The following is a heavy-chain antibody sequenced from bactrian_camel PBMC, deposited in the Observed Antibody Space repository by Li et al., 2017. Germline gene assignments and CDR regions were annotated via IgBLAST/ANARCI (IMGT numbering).Heavy chain of an antibody. CDR1: GFTSNSCG. CDR3: ETKSDVLGACVW. V-gene: IGHV3S55*01. J-gene: IGHJ4*01. CDR2: LSADGST. D-gene: IGHD1*01. Sequence: HVQLVESGGGSVQAGGSLTLSCTASGFTSNSCGMDWYRQAAGNEREWVASLSADGSTRFADSVKGRFTLSKDKDKDTVYLQMNSLNPEDTATYPCETKSDVLGACVWWGKGTQVT.